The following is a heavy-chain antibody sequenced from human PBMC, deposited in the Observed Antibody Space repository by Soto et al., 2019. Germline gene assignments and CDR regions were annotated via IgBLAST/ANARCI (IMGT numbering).Heavy chain of an antibody. V-gene: IGHV3-66*01. Sequence: EVQLVESGGGLVQPGGSLRLSCAASGFTVNRNYMSWVRQAPGKGLEWVSMIYSGGSTYHADSVKARFTISRDISKNMLEFQMDSLRDEDTAVYYCAKAAAGTEDAFDVWGQGTVVTVSS. CDR2: IYSGGST. J-gene: IGHJ3*01. CDR1: GFTVNRNY. CDR3: AKAAAGTEDAFDV. D-gene: IGHD6-13*01.